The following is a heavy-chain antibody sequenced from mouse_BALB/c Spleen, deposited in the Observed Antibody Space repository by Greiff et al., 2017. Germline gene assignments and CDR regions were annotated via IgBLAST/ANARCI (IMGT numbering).Heavy chain of an antibody. V-gene: IGHV5-6-4*01. CDR3: TREKITTAFYFDY. D-gene: IGHD1-2*01. CDR1: GFTFSSYT. J-gene: IGHJ2*01. Sequence: DVHLVESGGGLVKPGGSLKLSCAASGFTFSSYTMSWVRQTPEKRLEWVATISSGGSYTYYPDSVKGRFTISRDNAKNTLYLQMSSLKSEDTAMYYCTREKITTAFYFDYWGQGTTLTVSS. CDR2: ISSGGSYT.